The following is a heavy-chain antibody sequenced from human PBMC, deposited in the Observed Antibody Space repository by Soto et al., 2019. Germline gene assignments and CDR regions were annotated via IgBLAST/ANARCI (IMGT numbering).Heavy chain of an antibody. CDR1: GFIFSKYW. Sequence: VQLVESGGGLVQPGGSLRLSCAASGFIFSKYWMHWVRQVPGKGLVWVSRINSDGSSTNYADSVKGRFTISRDNPKNALYPQMNCLRAEGTAVYYCAIVYCGGDCSPFDYWGQGTLVTVSS. CDR2: INSDGSST. J-gene: IGHJ4*02. D-gene: IGHD2-21*02. CDR3: AIVYCGGDCSPFDY. V-gene: IGHV3-74*01.